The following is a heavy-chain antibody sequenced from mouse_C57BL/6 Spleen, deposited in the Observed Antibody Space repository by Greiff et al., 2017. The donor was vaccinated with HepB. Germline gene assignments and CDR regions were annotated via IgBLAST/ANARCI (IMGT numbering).Heavy chain of an antibody. CDR1: GYTFTSYD. J-gene: IGHJ4*01. V-gene: IGHV1-85*01. D-gene: IGHD3-1*01. Sequence: QVQLQHSGPELVKPGASVKLSCKASGYTFTSYDINWVKQRPGQGLEWIGWIYPRDGSTKYNEKFKGKATLTVDTSSSTAYMELHSLTSEDSAVYFCARVGRPGGYYAMDYWGQGTSVTVSS. CDR3: ARVGRPGGYYAMDY. CDR2: IYPRDGST.